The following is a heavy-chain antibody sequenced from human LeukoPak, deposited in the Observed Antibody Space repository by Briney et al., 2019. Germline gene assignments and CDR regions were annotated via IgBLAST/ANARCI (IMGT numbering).Heavy chain of an antibody. Sequence: SETLSLTCAVYGGSFSGYYWSWIRQPPGKGLEWIGEINHSGSTNYNPSLKSRVTISVDKSKNQFSLKLSSVTAADTAVYYCARGGYYDSSGYLLLNDYWGQGTLVTVSS. CDR3: ARGGYYDSSGYLLLNDY. CDR2: INHSGST. J-gene: IGHJ4*02. D-gene: IGHD3-22*01. V-gene: IGHV4-34*01. CDR1: GGSFSGYY.